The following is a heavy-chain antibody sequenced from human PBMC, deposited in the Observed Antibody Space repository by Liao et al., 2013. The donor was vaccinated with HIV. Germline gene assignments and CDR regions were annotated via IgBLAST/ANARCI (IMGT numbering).Heavy chain of an antibody. CDR1: GGSFSGYY. CDR3: AREGYVDTAMVTNYYYYYMDV. CDR2: INHSGST. D-gene: IGHD5-18*01. Sequence: QVQLQQWGAGLLKPSETLSLTCAVYGGSFSGYYWSWIRQPPGKGLEWIGEINHSGSTNYNPSLKSRVTISVDTSKNQFSLKLSSVTAADTAVYYCAREGYVDTAMVTNYYYYYMDVWGKGTTVTVSS. J-gene: IGHJ6*03. V-gene: IGHV4-34*01.